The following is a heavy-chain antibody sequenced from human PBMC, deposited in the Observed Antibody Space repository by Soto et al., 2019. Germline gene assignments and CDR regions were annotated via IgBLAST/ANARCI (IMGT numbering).Heavy chain of an antibody. CDR1: GRSMSSNY. J-gene: IGHJ4*02. D-gene: IGHD3-16*01. Sequence: LSLTCSVSGRSMSSNYWSWIRQSPDKGLEWLGYVFYGGTDYNPSLGGRVSMSVETSKSQFSLKLTSVTVVDTAVYYCASYRGALYFESWGPGILVTVSS. CDR2: VFYGGT. CDR3: ASYRGALYFES. V-gene: IGHV4-59*01.